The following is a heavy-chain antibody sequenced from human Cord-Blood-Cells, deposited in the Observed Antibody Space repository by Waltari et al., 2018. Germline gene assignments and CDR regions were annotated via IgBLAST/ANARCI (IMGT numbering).Heavy chain of an antibody. V-gene: IGHV3-23*01. Sequence: EVQLLESGGGLVQPGGSLRLSCAASGYTFSSYAMSWVRQAPGKGLEWVSAISGRGDSTYNADSGKGRFTVSRDSSKNTLYLPMNSVRAEDTAVYYCAKVKRQLVHYWGQGSLVTVSS. J-gene: IGHJ4*02. CDR2: ISGRGDST. D-gene: IGHD6-6*01. CDR3: AKVKRQLVHY. CDR1: GYTFSSYA.